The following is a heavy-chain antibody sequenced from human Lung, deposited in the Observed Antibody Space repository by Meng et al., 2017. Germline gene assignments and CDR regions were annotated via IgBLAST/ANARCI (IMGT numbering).Heavy chain of an antibody. D-gene: IGHD2-2*01. Sequence: QVQLQQWGAGLLKPSETLSLTCAGDSGSFSDYYWTWIRQPPGKGLEWIGDINHSGSTDYNPSLKSRVTISVDTSKYQFSLRLRSVTAADTAVYFCARDRRLFVTPPSTIDYWGQGTLVTVSS. V-gene: IGHV4-34*01. CDR2: INHSGST. CDR1: SGSFSDYY. J-gene: IGHJ4*02. CDR3: ARDRRLFVTPPSTIDY.